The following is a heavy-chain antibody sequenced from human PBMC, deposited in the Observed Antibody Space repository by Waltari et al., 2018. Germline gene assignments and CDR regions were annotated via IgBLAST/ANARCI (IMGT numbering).Heavy chain of an antibody. Sequence: QVQRVQSGAEGKKPGYSVKVSCKASGGTFSSHAISWVRQAPGQGLEWMGGIIPILGTANYAQKFQGRVTITADESTSTAYMELSSLRYEDTAVYYCAIGGAMVTTIDYWGQGTLVTVSS. V-gene: IGHV1-69*11. CDR3: AIGGAMVTTIDY. CDR1: GGTFSSHA. D-gene: IGHD4-17*01. CDR2: IIPILGTA. J-gene: IGHJ4*02.